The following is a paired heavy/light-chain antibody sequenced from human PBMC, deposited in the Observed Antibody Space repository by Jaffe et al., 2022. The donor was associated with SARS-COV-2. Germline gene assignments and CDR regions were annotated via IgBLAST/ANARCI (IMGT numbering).Light chain of an antibody. CDR1: QSISSY. CDR2: AAS. V-gene: IGKV1-39*01. CDR3: QQSYSTS. Sequence: DIQMTQSPSSLSASVGDRVTITCRASQSISSYLNWYQQKPGKAPKLLIYAASSLQSGVPSRFSGSGSGTDFTLTISSLQPEDFATYYCQQSYSTSFGPGTKVDIK. J-gene: IGKJ3*01.
Heavy chain of an antibody. CDR1: GGTFSSYT. J-gene: IGHJ5*02. Sequence: QVQLVQSGAEVKKPGSSVKVSCKASGGTFSSYTISWVRQAPGQGLEWMGRIIPILGIANYAQKFQGRVTITADKSTSTAYMELSSLRSEDTAVYYCAREGLLEYSSPNNWFDPWGQGTLVTVSS. V-gene: IGHV1-69*08. D-gene: IGHD6-6*01. CDR3: AREGLLEYSSPNNWFDP. CDR2: IIPILGIA.